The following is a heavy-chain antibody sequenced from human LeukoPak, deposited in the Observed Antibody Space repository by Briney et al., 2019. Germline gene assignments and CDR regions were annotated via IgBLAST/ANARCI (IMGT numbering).Heavy chain of an antibody. J-gene: IGHJ4*02. CDR2: INPNSGGI. D-gene: IGHD2-2*02. Sequence: ASVKVSCKASGYTFTDYYIHWVRQAPGQGLEWMGWINPNSGGISYAQQFQGRVTMITDTSISTAYMELSRLTSDDTAVYYCARDSIPATSWGQGTLVTVSS. CDR1: GYTFTDYY. CDR3: ARDSIPATS. V-gene: IGHV1-2*02.